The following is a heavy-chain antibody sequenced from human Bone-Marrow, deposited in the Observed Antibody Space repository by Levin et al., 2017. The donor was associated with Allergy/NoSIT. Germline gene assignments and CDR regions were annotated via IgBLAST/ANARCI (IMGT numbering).Heavy chain of an antibody. CDR3: ARDRGGYCSGGACYQHFDY. J-gene: IGHJ4*02. V-gene: IGHV6-1*01. CDR1: GDRVSSTSAA. CDR2: TYYRSKWYN. D-gene: IGHD2-15*01. Sequence: SQTLSLTCAISGDRVSSTSAAWNWIRQSPSRGLEWLGRTYYRSKWYNDYAVSVKSRININPDTSKNQFSLQLNSVTPEDTAVYYCARDRGGYCSGGACYQHFDYWGQGTLVTVSS.